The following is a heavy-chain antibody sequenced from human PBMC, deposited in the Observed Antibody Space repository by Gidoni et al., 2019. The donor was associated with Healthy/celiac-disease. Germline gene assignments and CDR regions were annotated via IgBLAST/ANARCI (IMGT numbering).Heavy chain of an antibody. Sequence: VQLVESGGGLVKPGGSPRLPCAASGFTLSSYSMSWVRQAPGTGLAWVSSISSSSSYIYYADAVKVRFTISRDNAKNSLYLQMNSLRAEDTAVYYCAREGGQQMIFDAFDIWGQGTMVTVSS. CDR1: GFTLSSYS. CDR3: AREGGQQMIFDAFDI. D-gene: IGHD6-13*01. V-gene: IGHV3-21*01. J-gene: IGHJ3*02. CDR2: ISSSSSYI.